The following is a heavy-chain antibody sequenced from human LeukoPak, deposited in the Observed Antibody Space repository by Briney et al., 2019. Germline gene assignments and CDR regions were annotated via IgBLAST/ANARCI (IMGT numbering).Heavy chain of an antibody. CDR3: ARDSGYSSSWAFDY. CDR2: IYSGGST. D-gene: IGHD6-13*01. J-gene: IGHJ4*02. CDR1: GFTVSSNY. V-gene: IGHV3-66*01. Sequence: YPGGSLRLSCAASGFTVSSNYMSWVRQAPGKGLEWVSVIYSGGSTYYADSVKGRFTISRDDSKNTLYLQMNSLRAEDTAVYYCARDSGYSSSWAFDYWGQGTLVTVSS.